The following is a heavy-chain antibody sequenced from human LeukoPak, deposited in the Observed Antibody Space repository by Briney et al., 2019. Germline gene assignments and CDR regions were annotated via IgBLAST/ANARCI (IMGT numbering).Heavy chain of an antibody. CDR2: IIPIFGTA. V-gene: IGHV1-69*01. D-gene: IGHD3-22*01. Sequence: SVKVSCKASGGTFSSYAISWVRQAPGQGLEWMGGIIPIFGTANYAQKFQGRVTITADESTSTAYMELSSLRSEDTAVYYCARVYYYDSSGYYYSWGQGTLVTVSS. CDR3: ARVYYYDSSGYYYS. CDR1: GGTFSSYA. J-gene: IGHJ4*02.